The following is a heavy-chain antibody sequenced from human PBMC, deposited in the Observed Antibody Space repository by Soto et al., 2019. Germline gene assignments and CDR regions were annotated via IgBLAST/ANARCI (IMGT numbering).Heavy chain of an antibody. CDR1: GGSIHNSHSF. Sequence: PSETLSLTCAVSGGSIHNSHSFWGWIRQPPGKGLEFIGSVYYSGGAYYNPSLESRVTVSVDPSKNQFSLRLNSVTAADTAVYYCGRVVEGATRHTDFDSWGPGTLVTVS. CDR3: GRVVEGATRHTDFDS. J-gene: IGHJ4*02. CDR2: VYYSGGA. V-gene: IGHV4-39*01. D-gene: IGHD2-15*01.